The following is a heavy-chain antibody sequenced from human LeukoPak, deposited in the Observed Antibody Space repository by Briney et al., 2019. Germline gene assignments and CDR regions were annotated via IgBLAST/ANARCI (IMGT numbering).Heavy chain of an antibody. J-gene: IGHJ4*02. D-gene: IGHD6-19*01. CDR2: INYTGST. Sequence: SETLSLTCTVSGGSISTYYWSWIRQPPGKGLEWIGYINYTGSTNYNASLKSRVTISLDTSKNQFSLKLTSVTAEDTAVYYCARGRDQRYSSGSWPGGYWGQGTLVTVSS. V-gene: IGHV4-59*01. CDR3: ARGRDQRYSSGSWPGGY. CDR1: GGSISTYY.